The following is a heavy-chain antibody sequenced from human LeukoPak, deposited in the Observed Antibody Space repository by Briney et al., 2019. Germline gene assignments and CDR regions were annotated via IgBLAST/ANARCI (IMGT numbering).Heavy chain of an antibody. CDR3: AGQNGSPWYLDY. CDR1: GGSISPYY. CDR2: IYYSGST. V-gene: IGHV4-59*08. Sequence: SETLSLTCTVSGGSISPYYWSWIRQPPGKGLEWIGYIYYSGSTNYNPSLKSRVTISVDTSKNQFSLKLNSVTAADTAVYYCAGQNGSPWYLDYWGQGTLVTVSS. D-gene: IGHD2-8*01. J-gene: IGHJ4*02.